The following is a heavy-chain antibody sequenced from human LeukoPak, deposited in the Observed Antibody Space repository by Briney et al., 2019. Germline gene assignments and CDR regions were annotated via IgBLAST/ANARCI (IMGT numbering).Heavy chain of an antibody. CDR3: ARLSRYGSGNYYPDY. CDR1: GGSISGYY. D-gene: IGHD3-10*01. CDR2: IHYSGST. J-gene: IGHJ4*02. V-gene: IGHV4-59*08. Sequence: SETLSLTCTVSGGSISGYYWSWIRQPPGKGLEWIGYIHYSGSTNYNASLKSRVTISVETSKNQFSLKLSSVTAADTAIYSCARLSRYGSGNYYPDYWGQATLVTVSS.